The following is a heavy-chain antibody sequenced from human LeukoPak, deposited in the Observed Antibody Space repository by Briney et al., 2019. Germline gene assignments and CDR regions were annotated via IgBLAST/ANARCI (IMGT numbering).Heavy chain of an antibody. J-gene: IGHJ6*02. CDR3: ARQGRVPAARYYYYGMDV. D-gene: IGHD2-2*01. CDR1: GGSINSYY. V-gene: IGHV4-59*08. CDR2: IYYSGST. Sequence: SETLSLTCTVSGGSINSYYWSWIRQPPGKGLEWIGYIYYSGSTNYNPSLKSRVTISVDTSKNQFSLKLSSVTAADTAVYYCARQGRVPAARYYYYGMDVWGQGTTVTVSS.